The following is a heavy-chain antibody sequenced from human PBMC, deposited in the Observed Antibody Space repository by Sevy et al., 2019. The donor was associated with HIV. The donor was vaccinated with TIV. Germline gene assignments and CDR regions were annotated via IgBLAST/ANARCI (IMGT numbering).Heavy chain of an antibody. CDR3: AGARYDSSGSFDAFDI. CDR1: GFSVSNSY. CDR2: IFRSGDVT. D-gene: IGHD3-22*01. V-gene: IGHV3-23*01. Sequence: GGSLRLSCAASGFSVSNSYMSWVRQAPGKGLEWVSTIFRSGDVTYYADSVKGRFTISRDNSRNTLYLQMNSLRAEDTAVYYCAGARYDSSGSFDAFDIWGQGTMVTVSS. J-gene: IGHJ3*02.